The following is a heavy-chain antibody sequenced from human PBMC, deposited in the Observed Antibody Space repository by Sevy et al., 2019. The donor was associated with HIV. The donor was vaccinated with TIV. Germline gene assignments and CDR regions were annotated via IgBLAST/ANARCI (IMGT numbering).Heavy chain of an antibody. V-gene: IGHV3-23*01. Sequence: GGSLRLSCVGSGFTFGSYGMSWVRQPPGKGLEWVSSISFSGVATFYADSVRGRFTISRVNSKNILYLQMNGLRAEDTAVYFCAKPPPNHDVLHYYGMDVWGQGTTVTVSS. J-gene: IGHJ6*02. CDR3: AKPPPNHDVLHYYGMDV. D-gene: IGHD3-10*02. CDR2: ISFSGVAT. CDR1: GFTFGSYG.